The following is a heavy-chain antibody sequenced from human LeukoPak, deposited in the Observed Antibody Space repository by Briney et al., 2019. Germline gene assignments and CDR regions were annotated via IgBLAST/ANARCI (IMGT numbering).Heavy chain of an antibody. CDR1: GGSFSGYY. J-gene: IGHJ4*02. D-gene: IGHD5-18*01. CDR3: ARAGGYGLIDY. Sequence: PSETLSLTCAVYGGSFSGYYWSWIRQPPGKGLEWIGEINHSGSTYYNPSLKSRVTISLDTSKNQFSLKVGSMTAADTAVYYCARAGGYGLIDYWGQGTMVTVSS. CDR2: INHSGST. V-gene: IGHV4-34*01.